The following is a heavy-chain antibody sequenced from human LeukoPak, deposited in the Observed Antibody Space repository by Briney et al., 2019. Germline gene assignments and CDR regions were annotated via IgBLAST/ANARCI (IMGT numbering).Heavy chain of an antibody. J-gene: IGHJ3*02. CDR1: GFTFSSYG. V-gene: IGHV3-23*01. Sequence: GGSLRLSCAASGFTFSSYGMSWVRQAPGKGLEWVSAISGSGGSTYYADSVKGRFTISRDNANNSLYLQMNSLRAEDTAVYYCARSLRNAFDIWGQGTMVTVSS. CDR3: ARSLRNAFDI. CDR2: ISGSGGST. D-gene: IGHD3-3*01.